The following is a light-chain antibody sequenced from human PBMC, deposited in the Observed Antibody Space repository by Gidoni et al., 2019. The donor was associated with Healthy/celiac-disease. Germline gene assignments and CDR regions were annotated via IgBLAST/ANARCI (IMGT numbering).Light chain of an antibody. CDR1: QSVSSSY. J-gene: IGKJ2*01. Sequence: EIVLTQTPGTLSLSPGERATLPCRASQSVSSSYLACYQQKPGQAPRLLIYGASSRATGIPDRFSGSGSGTDFTLTISILEPEYFAVYYCQQYGSSHTFGQGTKLEIK. V-gene: IGKV3-20*01. CDR3: QQYGSSHT. CDR2: GAS.